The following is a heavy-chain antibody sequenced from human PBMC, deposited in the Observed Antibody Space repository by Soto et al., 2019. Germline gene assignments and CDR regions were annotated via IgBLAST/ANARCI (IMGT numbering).Heavy chain of an antibody. CDR3: ARAKLCNSLSCPHSFDT. Sequence: QVHLQESGPGLVNASGTLSLTCGVSGGSISTNNWWSWVRHTPGQGLEWIAEVYHSGSTNYNPSLKSRLTISVDQSKNQFSLRLTSVTAADSAVYYCARAKLCNSLSCPHSFDTWGQGTLVSVSS. J-gene: IGHJ4*02. D-gene: IGHD2-2*01. CDR2: VYHSGST. CDR1: GGSISTNNW. V-gene: IGHV4-4*02.